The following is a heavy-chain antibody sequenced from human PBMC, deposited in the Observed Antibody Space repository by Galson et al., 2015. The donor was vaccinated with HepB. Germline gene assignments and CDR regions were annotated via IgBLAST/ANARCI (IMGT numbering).Heavy chain of an antibody. CDR1: GFTFSDYS. CDR2: ISTSSTYT. V-gene: IGHV3-11*05. J-gene: IGHJ6*02. Sequence: SLRLSCAASGFTFSDYSMSWVRQAPGKGLEWVSYISTSSTYTEYADSVKGRFTISRDNAEKSLYLRMNSLRAEDTAVYSCTRDRRYVNGSCYYSGLDVWGQGTTVTVSS. CDR3: TRDRRYVNGSCYYSGLDV. D-gene: IGHD3-10*01.